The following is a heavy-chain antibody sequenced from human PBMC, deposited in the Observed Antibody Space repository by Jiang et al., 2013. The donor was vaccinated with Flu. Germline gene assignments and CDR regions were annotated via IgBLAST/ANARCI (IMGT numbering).Heavy chain of an antibody. D-gene: IGHD3-10*01. V-gene: IGHV1-2*02. CDR3: ARVPIWFGSDAFDI. J-gene: IGHJ3*02. CDR2: INPNSGGT. Sequence: EVKKPGASVKVSCKASGYTFTGYYMHWVRQAPGQGLEWMGWINPNSGGTNYAQKFQGRVTMTRDTSISTAYMELSRLRSDDTAVYYCARVPIWFGSDAFDIWGQGTMVTVSS. CDR1: GYTFTGYY.